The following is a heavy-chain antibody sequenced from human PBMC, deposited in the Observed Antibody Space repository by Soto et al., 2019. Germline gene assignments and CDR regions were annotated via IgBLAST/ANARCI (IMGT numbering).Heavy chain of an antibody. CDR2: ISGGGSYI. J-gene: IGHJ6*02. CDR1: GFTFSDEN. CDR3: ARDSDCHSTSCFFPPHV. V-gene: IGHV3-21*06. D-gene: IGHD2-2*01. Sequence: GGSVRLSCSASGFTFSDENMSWVRQVPGKGLEWVSGISGGGSYIFYADSVQGRFSISRDNPKNSLFLEMNSLRVEDTAVYYCARDSDCHSTSCFFPPHVWGQGTTVTVSS.